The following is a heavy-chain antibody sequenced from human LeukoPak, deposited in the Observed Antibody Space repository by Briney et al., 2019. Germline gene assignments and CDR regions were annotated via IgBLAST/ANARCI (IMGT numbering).Heavy chain of an antibody. D-gene: IGHD1-26*01. CDR3: VKDRGESNYNPFDS. CDR2: ISSDGSDK. Sequence: PGGSLRLSCAASGFTFSSHAMHWVRQAPGKGLEWVAVISSDGSDKYYADSVKGRSTISRDTSKNTLPLQMTSLRTEDTAMYYCVKDRGESNYNPFDSWGQGTLVSVSS. J-gene: IGHJ4*02. CDR1: GFTFSSHA. V-gene: IGHV3-30*18.